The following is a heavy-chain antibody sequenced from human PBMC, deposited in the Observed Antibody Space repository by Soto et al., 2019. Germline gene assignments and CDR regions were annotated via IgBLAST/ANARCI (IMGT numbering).Heavy chain of an antibody. CDR3: AKGAYYYDSSRYYGY. Sequence: EVQLLESGGGLVQPGGSLRLSCAASGFTFSSYAMSWVRQAPGKGLEWVSAISGSGGSTYYADAVKGRFTISRDNSKYTLYRQMNSLRAEDTAVYYCAKGAYYYDSSRYYGYWGQGTLVTVSS. CDR2: ISGSGGST. J-gene: IGHJ4*02. D-gene: IGHD3-22*01. CDR1: GFTFSSYA. V-gene: IGHV3-23*01.